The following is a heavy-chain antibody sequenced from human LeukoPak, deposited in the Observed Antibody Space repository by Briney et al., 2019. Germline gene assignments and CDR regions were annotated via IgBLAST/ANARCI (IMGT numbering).Heavy chain of an antibody. CDR1: GGSISNKY. CDR3: ARDWGVGGRPGYMDV. CDR2: IYYSGST. Sequence: SETLSLTCTVSGGSISNKYWSWIRQPPGKGLEWIGYIYYSGSTNYNPSLKSRVTILVDTSKNQFSLKLSSVTAADTAVYFCARDWGVGGRPGYMDVWGKGTTVTVSS. J-gene: IGHJ6*03. D-gene: IGHD6-6*01. V-gene: IGHV4-59*01.